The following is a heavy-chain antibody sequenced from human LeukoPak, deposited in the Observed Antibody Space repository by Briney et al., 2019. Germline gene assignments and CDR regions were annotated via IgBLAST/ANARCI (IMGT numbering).Heavy chain of an antibody. CDR2: INPSGGST. Sequence: ASVKVSCKASGYTFTSYGISWVRQAPGQGLEWMGVINPSGGSTSYAQKFQGRVTMTRDTSASTVYMELSSLRSEDTAMYYCARDARYDSSGSDAFDIWGQGTMVTVSS. D-gene: IGHD3-22*01. J-gene: IGHJ3*02. V-gene: IGHV1-46*01. CDR1: GYTFTSYG. CDR3: ARDARYDSSGSDAFDI.